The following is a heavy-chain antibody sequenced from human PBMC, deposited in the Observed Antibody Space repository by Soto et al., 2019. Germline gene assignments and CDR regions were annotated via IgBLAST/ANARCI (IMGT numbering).Heavy chain of an antibody. Sequence: PRGSLLLFCAASGFTFSDYYMSWIRQAPGEGLEWLSYISGSSSYAIYADSVEGRFTISIDNAKSSLYLEMNSLRAEDTAVYYCARDSSITTRPLDYWGQGTQVTVSS. V-gene: IGHV3-11*06. CDR3: ARDSSITTRPLDY. J-gene: IGHJ4*02. CDR2: ISGSSSYA. CDR1: GFTFSDYY. D-gene: IGHD6-6*01.